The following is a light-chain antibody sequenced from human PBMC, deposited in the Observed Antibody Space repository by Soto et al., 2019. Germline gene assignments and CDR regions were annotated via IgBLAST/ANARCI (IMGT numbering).Light chain of an antibody. Sequence: EIHMTQSPTSLAVSVGYRFAITCHASQDTSKYLHWFQQKPGNAPQLLIFNVSNLPTGVPSRFSGGGSGTDCALTISSLEPEDIETYYCQQYDSLPLTCGHGTRLAIK. V-gene: IGKV1-33*01. CDR2: NVS. CDR3: QQYDSLPLT. J-gene: IGKJ5*01. CDR1: QDTSKY.